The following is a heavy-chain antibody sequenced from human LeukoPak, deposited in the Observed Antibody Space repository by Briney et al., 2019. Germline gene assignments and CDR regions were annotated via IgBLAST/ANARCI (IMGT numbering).Heavy chain of an antibody. D-gene: IGHD1-26*01. V-gene: IGHV3-72*01. Sequence: GGSLRLSCAASGFNFIDHYMDWVRQAPGKGLEWVGRTKNKANKYTTDYAGSVKGIFTISRDEPKNSLYQQINSLKTEVTAVYYCARWNTGSCSDWGQGTLVTVSS. CDR1: GFNFIDHY. J-gene: IGHJ4*01. CDR2: TKNKANKYTT. CDR3: ARWNTGSCSD.